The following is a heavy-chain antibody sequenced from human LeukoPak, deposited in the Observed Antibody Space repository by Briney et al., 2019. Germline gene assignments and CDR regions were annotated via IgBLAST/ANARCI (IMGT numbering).Heavy chain of an antibody. D-gene: IGHD3-10*01. V-gene: IGHV4-34*01. CDR3: ARGRYYGSGSTLPDY. Sequence: SETLSLACAVYGGSFSGYYWSWIRQPPGKGLEWIGEINHSGSTNYNPSLKSRVTISVDTSKNQFSLKLSSVTAADTAVYYCARGRYYGSGSTLPDYWGQGTLVTVSS. J-gene: IGHJ4*02. CDR1: GGSFSGYY. CDR2: INHSGST.